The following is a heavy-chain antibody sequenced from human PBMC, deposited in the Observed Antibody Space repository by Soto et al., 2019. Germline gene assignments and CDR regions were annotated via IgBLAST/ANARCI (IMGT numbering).Heavy chain of an antibody. J-gene: IGHJ6*02. CDR2: INAGNGNT. D-gene: IGHD1-26*01. CDR1: GYTFTSYA. V-gene: IGHV1-3*01. CDR3: ASKGFRIGDYGMDV. Sequence: ASGKVSCKASGYTFTSYAMHWVHQAPGQRLEWMGWINAGNGNTKYSQKFQGRVTITRDTSASTAYMELSSLRSEDTAVYYCASKGFRIGDYGMDVWGQGTTVTVSS.